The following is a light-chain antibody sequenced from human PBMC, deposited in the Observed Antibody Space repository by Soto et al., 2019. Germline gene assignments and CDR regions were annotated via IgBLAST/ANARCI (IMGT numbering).Light chain of an antibody. CDR1: QSVSNY. CDR2: GAS. Sequence: EIVLTQSPATLSLSPGERATLSCRASQSVSNYLAWCQQRPGQAPRLLIYGASTRAAGIPDRFSGSGSGTDFTRTITRLEPEDSAVYFCQQYTGPPTTFGQGTKVDIK. CDR3: QQYTGPPTT. J-gene: IGKJ1*01. V-gene: IGKV3-20*01.